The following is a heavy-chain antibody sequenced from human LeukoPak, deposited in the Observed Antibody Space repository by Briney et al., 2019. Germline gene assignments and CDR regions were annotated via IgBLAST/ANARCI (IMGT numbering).Heavy chain of an antibody. Sequence: ASVKVSCKASGYTFTSYGISWVRQAPGQGLEWMGWISVYNGNTNYAQKLQGRVTMTTDTSTSTVYMEVRSLRSDDTAVYYCARGKGNYCDPASFGYWGQGTLVTVSS. CDR3: ARGKGNYCDPASFGY. D-gene: IGHD4-17*01. J-gene: IGHJ4*02. CDR1: GYTFTSYG. CDR2: ISVYNGNT. V-gene: IGHV1-18*01.